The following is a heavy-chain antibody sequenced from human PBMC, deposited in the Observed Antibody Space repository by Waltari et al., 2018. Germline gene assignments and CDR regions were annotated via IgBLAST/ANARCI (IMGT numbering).Heavy chain of an antibody. CDR3: AKDSGNWGYAFDI. CDR1: GFNFGRTG. V-gene: IGHV3-30*02. CDR2: IQFDASGE. Sequence: QVQLVESGGGVVQPGGSLRLSCAASGFNFGRTGMHWVRQAPGKGLEWVAFIQFDASGENYADSVKGRFTISRDNSKNTLHLQMNSLRGDDTAVYYCAKDSGNWGYAFDIWGQGTKVTVSS. J-gene: IGHJ3*02. D-gene: IGHD7-27*01.